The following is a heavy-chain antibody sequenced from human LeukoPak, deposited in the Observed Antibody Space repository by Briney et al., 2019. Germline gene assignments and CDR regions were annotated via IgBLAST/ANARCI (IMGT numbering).Heavy chain of an antibody. D-gene: IGHD2-15*01. J-gene: IGHJ1*01. Sequence: PGGSLTLSCAASGFTFSSYEMNWVRQARGKGLEWVSYISNSGTRIYYADSVKGRFTISRDNAKSSLYLQMNSLSAEDTAVYYGAGGGYSMESEYFQHWGQGTLVTVSS. CDR2: ISNSGTRI. V-gene: IGHV3-48*03. CDR1: GFTFSSYE. CDR3: AGGGYSMESEYFQH.